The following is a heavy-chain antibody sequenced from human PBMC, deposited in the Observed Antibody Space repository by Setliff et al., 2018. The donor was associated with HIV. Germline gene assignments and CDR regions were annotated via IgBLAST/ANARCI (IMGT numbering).Heavy chain of an antibody. D-gene: IGHD3-9*01. J-gene: IGHJ4*02. V-gene: IGHV5-51*01. CDR1: GYTFSDYW. CDR3: ASGRKKNYDLFTGYYRILGVDFDY. CDR2: VYPGDSSP. Sequence: GESLKISCKGSGYTFSDYWIGWVRQMPGKGLEWMGIVYPGDSSPKYSPSFQGQVTISADKSISTTYLQWNSLKASDTAMYYCASGRKKNYDLFTGYYRILGVDFDYWGQGTLVTVSS.